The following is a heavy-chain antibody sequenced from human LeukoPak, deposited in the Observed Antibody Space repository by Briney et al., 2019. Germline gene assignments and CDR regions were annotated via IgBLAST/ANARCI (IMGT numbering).Heavy chain of an antibody. CDR3: ARPLVGANGYFDY. Sequence: PGGSLRLSCAASGYTFTSYYMHWVRQAPGQGLEWMGIINPSGGSTSYAQKFQGRVTMTRDTSTSTVYMELSSLRSEDAAVYYCARPLVGANGYFDYWGQGTLVTVSS. V-gene: IGHV1-46*01. J-gene: IGHJ4*02. D-gene: IGHD1-26*01. CDR1: GYTFTSYY. CDR2: INPSGGST.